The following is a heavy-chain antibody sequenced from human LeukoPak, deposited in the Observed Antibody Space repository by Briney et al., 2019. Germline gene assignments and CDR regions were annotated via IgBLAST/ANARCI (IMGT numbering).Heavy chain of an antibody. V-gene: IGHV4-38-2*02. J-gene: IGHJ5*02. Sequence: PSETLSLTCDVSGYSISSGYHWGWIRQPPGKGLEWIGSIYHSGITYYNPSLKSRVTISVDTSKNQFSLKVSSVTAADTAVYYCARDAVVVPAAGVNWFDPWGQGTLVTVSS. CDR2: IYHSGIT. CDR1: GYSISSGYH. D-gene: IGHD2-2*01. CDR3: ARDAVVVPAAGVNWFDP.